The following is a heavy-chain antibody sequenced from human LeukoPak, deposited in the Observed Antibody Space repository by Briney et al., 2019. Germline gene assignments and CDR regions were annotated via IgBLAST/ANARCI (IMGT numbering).Heavy chain of an antibody. V-gene: IGHV4-61*02. J-gene: IGHJ4*02. CDR1: GYSISSGTYY. D-gene: IGHD3-22*01. Sequence: SETLSLTCTVSGYSISSGTYYWSWIRQPAGKGLEWIGRIYNSGSTNYNPSLKSRVTISVDTSKNQFSLKLSSVTAADTAVYYCARFSPYYDSKKSDYWGQGTLVTVSS. CDR3: ARFSPYYDSKKSDY. CDR2: IYNSGST.